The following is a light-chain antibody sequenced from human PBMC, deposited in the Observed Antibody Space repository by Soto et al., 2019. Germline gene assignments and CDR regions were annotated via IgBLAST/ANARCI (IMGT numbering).Light chain of an antibody. V-gene: IGLV2-14*01. J-gene: IGLJ1*01. Sequence: QSALTQPASVSGSPGQSITISCTGTSSDVGGYNYVSWYQLHPGKAPKLMVYEVSNRPSGVSNRFSGSKSGNTASLTISGLQAEDEADYYCSSYTRSTAYVFGTGTKVPS. CDR3: SSYTRSTAYV. CDR1: SSDVGGYNY. CDR2: EVS.